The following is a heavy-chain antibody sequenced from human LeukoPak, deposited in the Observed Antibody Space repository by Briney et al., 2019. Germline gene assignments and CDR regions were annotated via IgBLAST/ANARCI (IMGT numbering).Heavy chain of an antibody. Sequence: EASVKVSCKASGYTFITYFIHWVRQAPGQGLEWIGRIIPDGDNTKYAEKFQGRVTMTRDMSTSTVYMELSRLRSDDTAVYYCARLRLGGITMVREYYFDYWGQGTLVTVSS. CDR1: GYTFITYF. D-gene: IGHD3-10*01. J-gene: IGHJ4*02. CDR2: IIPDGDNT. CDR3: ARLRLGGITMVREYYFDY. V-gene: IGHV1-46*01.